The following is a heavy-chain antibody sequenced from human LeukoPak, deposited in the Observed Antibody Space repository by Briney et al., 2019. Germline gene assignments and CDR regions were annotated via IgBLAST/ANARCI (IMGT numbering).Heavy chain of an antibody. D-gene: IGHD5-24*01. CDR2: NNPSGGST. CDR1: GYTFTSYY. J-gene: IGHJ4*02. V-gene: IGHV1-46*01. Sequence: ASVKVSCKASGYTFTSYYMHWVRQAPGQGLEWMGINNPSGGSTSYAQKFQGRVIMTRDTSTSTVYMELSSLRPEDTAVYYCASTPTRDGYNLVDYWGQGTQVTVSS. CDR3: ASTPTRDGYNLVDY.